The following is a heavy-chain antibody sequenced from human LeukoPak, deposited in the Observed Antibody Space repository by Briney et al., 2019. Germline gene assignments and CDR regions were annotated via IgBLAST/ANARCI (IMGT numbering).Heavy chain of an antibody. CDR1: GGTFSIYA. Sequence: EASVKVSCKASGGTFSIYAISWVRQAPGQGLEWMGGIIPIFGTANYAQKFQGRVTITADESTSTAYMELSSLRSEDTAVYYCARGVPAASHYYYYYYMDVWGKGTTVTVSS. CDR3: ARGVPAASHYYYYYYMDV. J-gene: IGHJ6*03. V-gene: IGHV1-69*01. D-gene: IGHD2-2*01. CDR2: IIPIFGTA.